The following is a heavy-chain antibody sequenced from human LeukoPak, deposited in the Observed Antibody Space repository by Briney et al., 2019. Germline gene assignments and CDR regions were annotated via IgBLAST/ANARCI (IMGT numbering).Heavy chain of an antibody. CDR3: ARGRYSSGWYSYYYGMDV. D-gene: IGHD6-19*01. CDR2: INHSGST. Sequence: SETLSLTCTVSGGSISSYYWSWIRQPPGKGLEWIGEINHSGSTNYNPSLKSRVTISVDTSKNQFSLKLSSVTAADTAVYYCARGRYSSGWYSYYYGMDVWGQGTTVTVSS. CDR1: GGSISSYY. V-gene: IGHV4-34*01. J-gene: IGHJ6*02.